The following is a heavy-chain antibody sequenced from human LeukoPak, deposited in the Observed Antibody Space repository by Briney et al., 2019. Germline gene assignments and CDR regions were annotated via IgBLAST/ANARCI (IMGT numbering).Heavy chain of an antibody. CDR3: AREYWGYSYGYIGY. Sequence: GGSLRLSCAASGVTFSSYAMHWVRQAPGKGLEWVAVISYDGSNKYYADSVKGRFTISRDNSKNTLYLQMNSLRAEDTAVYYCAREYWGYSYGYIGYWGQGTLVTVSS. D-gene: IGHD5-18*01. CDR2: ISYDGSNK. CDR1: GVTFSSYA. J-gene: IGHJ4*02. V-gene: IGHV3-30*04.